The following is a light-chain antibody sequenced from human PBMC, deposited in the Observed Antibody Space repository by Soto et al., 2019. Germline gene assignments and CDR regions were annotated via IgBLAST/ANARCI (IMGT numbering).Light chain of an antibody. V-gene: IGLV2-8*01. CDR2: EVN. CDR3: SSYAGSNNPV. Sequence: QSALTQPPSASGSPGQSVTISCTGTSSDVGGYNYVSWYQQHPGKAPKLMIYEVNKRPSGVPDRFSGSKSGNTASLTVSGLQAEDEADYYCSSYAGSNNPVFGGGTKVTVL. CDR1: SSDVGGYNY. J-gene: IGLJ3*02.